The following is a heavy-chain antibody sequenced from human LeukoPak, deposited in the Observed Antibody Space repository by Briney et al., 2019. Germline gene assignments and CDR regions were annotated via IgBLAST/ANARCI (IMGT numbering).Heavy chain of an antibody. CDR3: RLILGRGAGQGC. CDR1: GFTFSRSW. CDR2: INEDGSEK. D-gene: IGHD3-10*01. Sequence: GASLRLSCAASGFTFSRSWMSWVRQAPGQGLEWLANINEDGSEKYYVDSVKGRFTTSRDNAKNSLYLQVNDLRPDDMALYYCRLILGRGAGQGCWGQGALVTV. J-gene: IGHJ4*02. V-gene: IGHV3-7*02.